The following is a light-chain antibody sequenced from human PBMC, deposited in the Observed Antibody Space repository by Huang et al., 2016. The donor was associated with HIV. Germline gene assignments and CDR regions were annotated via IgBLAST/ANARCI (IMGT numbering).Light chain of an antibody. J-gene: IGKJ1*01. V-gene: IGKV3-11*01. Sequence: EIVLTQSTATLSLSPGERATLSCRASQSVSNYLAWYQQKPGQAPRLLIYDASNRATDIPARFSGSGSGTDFTLTISSLEPEDCAVYYCHQRSNWPPWTFGQGTKVEVK. CDR2: DAS. CDR1: QSVSNY. CDR3: HQRSNWPPWT.